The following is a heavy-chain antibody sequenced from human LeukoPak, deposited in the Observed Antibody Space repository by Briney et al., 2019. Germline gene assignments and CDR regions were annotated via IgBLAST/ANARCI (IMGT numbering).Heavy chain of an antibody. CDR3: ARDSIAAAGTYDY. J-gene: IGHJ4*02. Sequence: GGSLRLSCAASGFTFSSYWMSWVRQAPGKGLEWVANIKQGGSEKYYVDSVKGRFTISRDNAKNSLYLQMNGLRAEDTAVYYCARDSIAAAGTYDYWGQGTLVTVSS. V-gene: IGHV3-7*01. CDR2: IKQGGSEK. D-gene: IGHD6-13*01. CDR1: GFTFSSYW.